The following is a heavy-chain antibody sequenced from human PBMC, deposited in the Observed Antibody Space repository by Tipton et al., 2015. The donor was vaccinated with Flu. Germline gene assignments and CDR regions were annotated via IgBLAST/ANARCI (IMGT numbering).Heavy chain of an antibody. CDR3: TTKFASWGVWEPLDY. Sequence: TLSLTCAIYGGSFSGYYWSWNRQPPGKRLEWIGEINHSRITNYNPSRKGRGTISVDTSKKQFSLKLTSVTAADTAVYFCTTKFASWGVWEPLDYWDQGTLITVSS. CDR1: GGSFSGYY. CDR2: INHSRIT. V-gene: IGHV4-34*01. D-gene: IGHD3-10*01. J-gene: IGHJ4*02.